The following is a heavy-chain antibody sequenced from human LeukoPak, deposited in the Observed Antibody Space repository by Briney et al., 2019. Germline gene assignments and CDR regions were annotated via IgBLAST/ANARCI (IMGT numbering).Heavy chain of an antibody. CDR3: TRGSGDGGETNWFDP. CDR2: MNPNSGNT. Sequence: ASVKVSCKASGYTFTSYDINWVRQAPGQGLEWMGWMNPNSGNTGYAPTFQGRITMSSNTSITTAYMELSSLRSDDTAVYYCTRGSGDGGETNWFDPWGLGTLVTVSS. CDR1: GYTFTSYD. J-gene: IGHJ5*02. D-gene: IGHD2-15*01. V-gene: IGHV1-8*01.